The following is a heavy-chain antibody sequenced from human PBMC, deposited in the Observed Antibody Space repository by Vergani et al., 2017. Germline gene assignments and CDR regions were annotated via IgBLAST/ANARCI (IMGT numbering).Heavy chain of an antibody. CDR2: IYYSGST. Sequence: QVQLQESGPGLVKPSETLSLSCTVSGGSVSSGSYYWSWLPQPPGKGLEWIGYIYYSGSTNSHPSLKSRVTISLNTSKHQFSLNPVTVTAADAAVYYWARVGSTTTGVTPGGNYYEYVMDVWGQGTTVTVSS. CDR3: ARVGSTTTGVTPGGNYYEYVMDV. D-gene: IGHD4-23*01. V-gene: IGHV4-61*01. J-gene: IGHJ6*02. CDR1: GGSVSSGSYY.